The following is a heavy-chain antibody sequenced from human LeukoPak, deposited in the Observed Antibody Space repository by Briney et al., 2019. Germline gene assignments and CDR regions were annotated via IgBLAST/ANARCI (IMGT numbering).Heavy chain of an antibody. CDR3: ARSVNGDSFYYYYMDV. D-gene: IGHD2-21*02. J-gene: IGHJ6*03. CDR2: IYSSGST. V-gene: IGHV4-4*07. CDR1: GGSISSYY. Sequence: SETLSLTCTVSGGSISSYYWSWIRQPAGKGLEWIGRIYSSGSTNYNLSLKSRVTISVDKSKNQFSLKLTSVTAADTAVYYCARSVNGDSFYYYYMDVWGKGTTVTVSS.